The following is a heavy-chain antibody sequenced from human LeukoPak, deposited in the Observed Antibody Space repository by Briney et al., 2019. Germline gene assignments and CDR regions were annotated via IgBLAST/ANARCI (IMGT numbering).Heavy chain of an antibody. V-gene: IGHV3-7*01. D-gene: IGHD3-22*01. J-gene: IGHJ4*02. Sequence: GGSLRLSCAASGFTFTTYFMSWVRQAPGKGLEWVANIKQDGSEKYYVDSVKGRFTISRDNAKNSLYLQMNSLRAEDTAVYYCARGGRAYYDSSGYDYYFDYWGQGTLVTVSS. CDR2: IKQDGSEK. CDR3: ARGGRAYYDSSGYDYYFDY. CDR1: GFTFTTYF.